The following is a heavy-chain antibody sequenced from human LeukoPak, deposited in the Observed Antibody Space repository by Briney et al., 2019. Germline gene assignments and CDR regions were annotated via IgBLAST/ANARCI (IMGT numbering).Heavy chain of an antibody. CDR3: ARASTTVPNLLDH. V-gene: IGHV3-74*01. J-gene: IGHJ4*02. Sequence: GGSLRLPCAASGFTFSTYWMHWVRQAPGKGLVWVARIKGDGSCTIYADSVKGRFTISRDNSKNTLYLQTSGLRAEDTAVYYCARASTTVPNLLDHWGRGTLVTVSS. CDR1: GFTFSTYW. CDR2: IKGDGSCT. D-gene: IGHD4-17*01.